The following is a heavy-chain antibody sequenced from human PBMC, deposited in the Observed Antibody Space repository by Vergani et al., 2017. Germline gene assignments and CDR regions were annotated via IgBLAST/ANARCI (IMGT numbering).Heavy chain of an antibody. D-gene: IGHD5-12*01. CDR3: AKASPRNSGYDYLYYYHAMDV. V-gene: IGHV3-23*01. Sequence: EVQLLESGGDLVQPGGSLRLSCAASGFTFNHYAMNWVRQAPGKGLEWVSGISGSGGSTYYAGSVKGRFTISRDSSKNTLYLQMNSLSPGDTAVYYCAKASPRNSGYDYLYYYHAMDVWGQGTTVTVSS. CDR2: ISGSGGST. CDR1: GFTFNHYA. J-gene: IGHJ6*02.